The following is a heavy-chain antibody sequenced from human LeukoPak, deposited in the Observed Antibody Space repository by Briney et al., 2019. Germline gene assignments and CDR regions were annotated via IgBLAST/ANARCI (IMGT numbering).Heavy chain of an antibody. V-gene: IGHV1-18*01. CDR2: ISAYNGNT. CDR3: ARVRGYYDSSGLDY. J-gene: IGHJ4*02. Sequence: GASVKVSCKAPGYTFTSYGISWVRQAPGQGLEWMGWISAYNGNTNYAQKLQGRVTMTTDTSTSTAYMELRSLRSDDTAVYYCARVRGYYDSSGLDYWGQGTLVTVSS. CDR1: GYTFTSYG. D-gene: IGHD3-22*01.